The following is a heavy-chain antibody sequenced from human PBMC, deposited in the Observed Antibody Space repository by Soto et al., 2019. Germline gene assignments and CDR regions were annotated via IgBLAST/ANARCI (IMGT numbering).Heavy chain of an antibody. CDR1: GGSISSGGYY. Sequence: SETLSLTCTVSGGSISSGGYYWSWIRQHPGKGLEWIGYIYYSGSTYYNPSLKSRVTISVDTSKNQFSLKLSSVTAADTAVYYCARVSRLRAAAGTHYYYYGMDVWGQGTTVTVSS. D-gene: IGHD6-13*01. CDR2: IYYSGST. J-gene: IGHJ6*02. CDR3: ARVSRLRAAAGTHYYYYGMDV. V-gene: IGHV4-31*03.